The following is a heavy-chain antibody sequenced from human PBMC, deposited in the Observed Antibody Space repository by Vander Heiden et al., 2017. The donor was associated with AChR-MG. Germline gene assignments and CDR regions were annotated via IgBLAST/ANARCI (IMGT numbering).Heavy chain of an antibody. D-gene: IGHD3-3*01. CDR3: ASVITIFGGYGMDV. V-gene: IGHV1-2*02. CDR2: INPNSGGK. J-gene: IGHJ6*02. Sequence: QVQLVQSGAEVKKPGASVKVSCKASGYTFTGYYMHWGRQAPGQGLEWMGWINPNSGGKNYAQKFQGRVTMTRETSISTAYMELSRLRSDDTAVYYCASVITIFGGYGMDVWGQGTTVTVSS. CDR1: GYTFTGYY.